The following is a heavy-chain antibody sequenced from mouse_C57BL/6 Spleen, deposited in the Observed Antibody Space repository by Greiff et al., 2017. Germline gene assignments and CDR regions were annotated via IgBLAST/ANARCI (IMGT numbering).Heavy chain of an antibody. V-gene: IGHV7-1*01. Sequence: EVNVVESGGGLVQSGRSLRLSCATSGFTFSDFYMDWVRQAPGKGLEWIAASRNKANDYTTEYSASVKGRFIVSRDTSQSLLYLQMNALRAEDTAIYYCARDAPDNRDGWYFDVWGTAATNTVS. CDR3: ARDAPDNRDGWYFDV. CDR2: SRNKANDYTT. J-gene: IGHJ1*03. CDR1: GFTFSDFY.